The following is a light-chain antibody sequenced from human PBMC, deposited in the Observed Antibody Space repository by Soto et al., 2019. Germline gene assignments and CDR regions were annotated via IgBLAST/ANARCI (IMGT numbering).Light chain of an antibody. CDR2: AAS. CDR3: QPYGSSTYT. J-gene: IGKJ2*01. Sequence: EIVLTQSPGTLSLSPGERATLSCRASQSISSSYLAWYQQTPCQAPRLLLYAASSRSTGIPDRFSGSGYGTDFTLTICRLEPKDYAVYYCQPYGSSTYTFGKGTQLEI. V-gene: IGKV3-20*01. CDR1: QSISSSY.